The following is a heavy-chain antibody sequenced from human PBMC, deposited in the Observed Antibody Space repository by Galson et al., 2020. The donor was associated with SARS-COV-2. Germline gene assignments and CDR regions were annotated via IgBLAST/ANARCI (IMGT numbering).Heavy chain of an antibody. D-gene: IGHD2-21*02. Sequence: SQTLSLTCTVSGGSINTYYWSWIRQSPERGLEWIGYVSDSGITKYTPSLTSRVTMSVDTSKNQVSLKMSSVTAADTAVYYCARGATSIIDLWGQGTLVTVSS. J-gene: IGHJ5*02. V-gene: IGHV4-59*01. CDR3: ARGATSIIDL. CDR2: VSDSGIT. CDR1: GGSINTYY.